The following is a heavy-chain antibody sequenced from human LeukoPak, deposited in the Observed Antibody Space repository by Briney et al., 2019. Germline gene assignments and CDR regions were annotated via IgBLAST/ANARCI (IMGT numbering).Heavy chain of an antibody. V-gene: IGHV1-46*01. J-gene: IGHJ4*02. CDR1: GYTFTNYY. D-gene: IGHD3-9*01. CDR3: ASGASTAYYDILTGYYFDY. Sequence: ASVKVSCKTSGYTFTNYYMHWVRQAPGQGLEWMGKINPSGGTTNHAQKFQGRVTMTRDTSTSTVYMELSSLRSEDTAVYYCASGASTAYYDILTGYYFDYWGQGTLVTVSS. CDR2: INPSGGTT.